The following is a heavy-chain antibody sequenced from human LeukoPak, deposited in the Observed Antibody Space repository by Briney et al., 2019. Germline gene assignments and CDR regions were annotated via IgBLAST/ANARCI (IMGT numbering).Heavy chain of an antibody. V-gene: IGHV3-23*01. J-gene: IGHJ4*02. D-gene: IGHD2-15*01. Sequence: PGGSLRLSCAALGFTFSSYAMSWVRQAPGKGLEWVSTISDSGTSTYYADSVKGRFTISRDNSKNTLYLQMSSLRAEDTAVYYCAKDVCSGGACYYFDYWGQGTLVTVSS. CDR3: AKDVCSGGACYYFDY. CDR1: GFTFSSYA. CDR2: ISDSGTST.